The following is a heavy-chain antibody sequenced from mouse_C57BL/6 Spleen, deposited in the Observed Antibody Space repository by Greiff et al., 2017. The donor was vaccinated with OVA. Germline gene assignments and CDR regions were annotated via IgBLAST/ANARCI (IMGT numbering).Heavy chain of an antibody. J-gene: IGHJ2*01. CDR1: GFTFSDYG. Sequence: EVKLVESGGGLVKPGGSLKLSCAASGFTFSDYGMHWVRQAPEKGLEWVAYISSGSSTIYYADTVKGRFTISRDNAKNTLFLQRTSLRSEDTAMYYWAGHYSNYFDYWGQGTTLTVSS. CDR2: ISSGSSTI. CDR3: AGHYSNYFDY. V-gene: IGHV5-17*01. D-gene: IGHD2-5*01.